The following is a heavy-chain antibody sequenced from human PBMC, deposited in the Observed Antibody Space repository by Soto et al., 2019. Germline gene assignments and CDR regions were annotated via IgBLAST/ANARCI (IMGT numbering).Heavy chain of an antibody. CDR1: GFTFSIYA. D-gene: IGHD6-13*01. J-gene: IGHJ6*04. CDR2: ISYDGSNK. V-gene: IGHV3-30*14. Sequence: HPGGSLRLSCAASGFTFSIYAMHWVRQAPGKGLEWVAVISYDGSNKYYADSVKGRFTISRDNSKNTLYLQMNSLRAEDTAVYYCARDNAAGTWVGGYYYSGMDVWGKGTTVTVS. CDR3: ARDNAAGTWVGGYYYSGMDV.